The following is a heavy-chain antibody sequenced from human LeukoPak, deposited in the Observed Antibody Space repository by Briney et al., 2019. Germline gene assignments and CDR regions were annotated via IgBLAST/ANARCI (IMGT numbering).Heavy chain of an antibody. CDR3: AAEFCGGGRCYTGHSGHDY. V-gene: IGHV3-30-3*02. CDR1: GFTFSTYT. D-gene: IGHD2-15*01. CDR2: ISFDGSDK. Sequence: GGSLRLSCAASGFTFSTYTMHWVRQAPDKGLEWVAVISFDGSDKYYAGSVKGRFTISRDSSRNTLYLQMNSLRAEDTAVYYCAAEFCGGGRCYTGHSGHDYWGQGTLVTVSS. J-gene: IGHJ4*02.